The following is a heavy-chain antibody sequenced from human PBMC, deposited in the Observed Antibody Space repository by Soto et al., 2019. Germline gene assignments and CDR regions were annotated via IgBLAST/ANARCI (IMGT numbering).Heavy chain of an antibody. D-gene: IGHD2-8*01. CDR2: ITGSGRDT. CDR1: GFSFSMFA. CDR3: AKNGLDNSPSAIDS. J-gene: IGHJ4*02. Sequence: PVGSLRLSCAASGFSFSMFAMSWIRQAPGKGLEWVSGITGSGRDTYYADSVKGRFTISRDNSKNMVFLQMNSLRAEDTALYYCAKNGLDNSPSAIDSWGPGTLVTVSS. V-gene: IGHV3-23*01.